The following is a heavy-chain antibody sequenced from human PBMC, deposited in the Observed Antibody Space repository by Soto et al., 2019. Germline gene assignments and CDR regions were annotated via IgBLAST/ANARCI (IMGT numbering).Heavy chain of an antibody. CDR3: AKAEYSSSFLWADAFDS. CDR1: GFTFSSYA. D-gene: IGHD6-6*01. V-gene: IGHV3-23*01. J-gene: IGHJ3*02. Sequence: GGSLRLSCAASGFTFSSYAISWVRQAPWKGLEWVSAISGSGVSTYYADSVKGRLTISRDNSKNTLYLQMNSLRAEDTAVYYCAKAEYSSSFLWADAFDSWGQGKMVAVSS. CDR2: ISGSGVST.